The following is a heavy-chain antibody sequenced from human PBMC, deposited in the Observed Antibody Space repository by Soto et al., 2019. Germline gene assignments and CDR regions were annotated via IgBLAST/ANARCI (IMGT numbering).Heavy chain of an antibody. V-gene: IGHV3-13*01. D-gene: IGHD3-9*01. CDR1: GFTFSSYD. Sequence: GESLKISCAASGFTFSSYDMHWVRQATGKGLEWVSAIGTAGDTYYPGSVKGRFTISRENAKNSLYLQMNSLRAEDTAVYYCARGVWYYDILTGYSQHQYYFDYWGQGTLVTVSS. J-gene: IGHJ4*02. CDR2: IGTAGDT. CDR3: ARGVWYYDILTGYSQHQYYFDY.